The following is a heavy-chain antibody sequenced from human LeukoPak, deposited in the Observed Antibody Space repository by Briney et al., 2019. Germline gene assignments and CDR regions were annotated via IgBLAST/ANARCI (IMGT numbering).Heavy chain of an antibody. CDR3: ARILMGSFNY. CDR1: GYTFTGYY. J-gene: IGHJ4*02. D-gene: IGHD3-10*01. Sequence: GASVKVSCKASGYTFTGYYIHWVRQAPGQGLEWMGWINPDSGGTNYAQNFQGRVTMTRDTSISTAYMELSGLRSDDTAVYSCARILMGSFNYWGQGTLVTVSS. CDR2: INPDSGGT. V-gene: IGHV1-2*02.